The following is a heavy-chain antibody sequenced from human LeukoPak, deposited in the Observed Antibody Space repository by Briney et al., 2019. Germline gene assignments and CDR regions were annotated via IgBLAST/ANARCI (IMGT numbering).Heavy chain of an antibody. CDR1: GFTLDDYA. CDR3: ARDRNFDWLYYFDY. D-gene: IGHD3-9*01. Sequence: PGGSLRLSCAASGFTLDDYAMHWVRQAPGDGLEWVSGISGNSGSIGYADSVKGRFTTSRDNAKNSLYLQMTSLRAEDMAFYYCARDRNFDWLYYFDYWGQGTLVTVSS. CDR2: ISGNSGSI. V-gene: IGHV3-9*03. J-gene: IGHJ4*02.